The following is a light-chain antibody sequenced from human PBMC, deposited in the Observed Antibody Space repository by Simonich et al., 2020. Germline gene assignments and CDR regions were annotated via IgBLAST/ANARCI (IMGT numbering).Light chain of an antibody. Sequence: QSALTQPPSASGSPGQSVTISCTGTISDVGGYNYVSWYQQHPVKAPKLMIYEVSKRPPGVPARFSGSKSGNTASLTVSGLQAEDEADYYCSSYAGSNNLVFGGGTKLTVL. CDR1: ISDVGGYNY. J-gene: IGLJ2*01. CDR3: SSYAGSNNLV. V-gene: IGLV2-8*01. CDR2: EVS.